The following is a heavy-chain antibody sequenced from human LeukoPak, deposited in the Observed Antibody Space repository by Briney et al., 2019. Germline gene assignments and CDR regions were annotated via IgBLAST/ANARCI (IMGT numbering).Heavy chain of an antibody. Sequence: GGSLRLSCAASGFTFSSYGMRWVRQAPGKGLEWVAFIRYDGSNKYYADSVKGRFTISRDNSKNTLYLQMNSLRAEDTAVYYCAKGTFSYYDSSGYYTGFSDYFDYWGQGTLVTVSS. CDR1: GFTFSSYG. D-gene: IGHD3-22*01. CDR2: IRYDGSNK. J-gene: IGHJ4*02. V-gene: IGHV3-30*02. CDR3: AKGTFSYYDSSGYYTGFSDYFDY.